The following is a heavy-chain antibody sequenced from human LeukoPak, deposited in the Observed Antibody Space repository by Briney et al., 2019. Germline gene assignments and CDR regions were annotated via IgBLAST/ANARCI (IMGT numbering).Heavy chain of an antibody. D-gene: IGHD3-22*01. J-gene: IGHJ3*02. CDR2: ISSSSSYI. Sequence: GGSLRLSCAASGFTFSSYSMNWVRQAPGKGLEWVSSISSSSSYIYYADSVKGRFTISRDNAKNSLYLQMNSLRAEDTAVYYCARDGYYYDSSGYYSSSEAFDIWGQGTMVTVSS. CDR1: GFTFSSYS. CDR3: ARDGYYYDSSGYYSSSEAFDI. V-gene: IGHV3-21*01.